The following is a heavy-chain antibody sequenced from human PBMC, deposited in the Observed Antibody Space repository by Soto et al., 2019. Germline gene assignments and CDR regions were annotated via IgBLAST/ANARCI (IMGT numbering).Heavy chain of an antibody. D-gene: IGHD3-10*01. CDR2: IIPIFGTA. J-gene: IGHJ5*02. Sequence: GDAVKVSCKASGGTVSSYAISWVRQAPGQGLEWMGWIIPIFGTANYAQKFQGRVTITADESTSTAYMELSSLRSEDTAVYYCARVRADLWFGELPPKWFDPWGQGTLVTVSS. CDR3: ARVRADLWFGELPPKWFDP. V-gene: IGHV1-69*13. CDR1: GGTVSSYA.